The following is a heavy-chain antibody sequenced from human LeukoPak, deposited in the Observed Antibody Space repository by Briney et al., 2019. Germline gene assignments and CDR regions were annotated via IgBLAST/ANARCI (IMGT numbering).Heavy chain of an antibody. D-gene: IGHD3-10*01. V-gene: IGHV4-34*01. Sequence: SETLSLTCAVYGGSFSDYYWSWIRQPPGKGLEWIGEINHSGSTNYNPSLKSRVTISVDTSKNQFSLKLSSVTAADTAVYYCARGRPGRAVDYWGQGTLVTVSS. CDR2: INHSGST. CDR1: GGSFSDYY. J-gene: IGHJ4*02. CDR3: ARGRPGRAVDY.